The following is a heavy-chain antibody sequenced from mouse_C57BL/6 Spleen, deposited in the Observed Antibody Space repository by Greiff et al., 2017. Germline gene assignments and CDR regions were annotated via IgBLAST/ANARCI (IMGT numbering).Heavy chain of an antibody. J-gene: IGHJ2*01. CDR1: GFTFSSYC. D-gene: IGHD2-12*01. CDR2: ISSDGSYT. V-gene: IGHV5-6*01. CDR3: ARRDSCYFDY. Sequence: EVQGEEPGGDLVKPGGSLKLSCAASGFTFSSYCMSWVRQTPDKRLEWVATISSDGSYTYYPDSVKGRFTISGDKATSTLYLQMSSLKSEDSAVYYCARRDSCYFDYWGQGTTLTVSS.